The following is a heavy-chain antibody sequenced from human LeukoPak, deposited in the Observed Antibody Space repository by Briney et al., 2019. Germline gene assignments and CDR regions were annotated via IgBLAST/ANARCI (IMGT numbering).Heavy chain of an antibody. V-gene: IGHV3-23*01. D-gene: IGHD2-21*02. CDR3: ASGVVVTAIAPDY. CDR1: GFTFSSYG. J-gene: IGHJ4*02. Sequence: GGSLRLSCAASGFTFSSYGMSWVRQTPGKGLEWVSSLSGSGGSTYYADSVKGRFTISRDNSKNTLYLQMNSLRAEDTAVYYCASGVVVTAIAPDYWGQGTLVTVSS. CDR2: LSGSGGST.